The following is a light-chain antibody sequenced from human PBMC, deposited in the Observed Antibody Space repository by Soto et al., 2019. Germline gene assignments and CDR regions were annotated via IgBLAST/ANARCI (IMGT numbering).Light chain of an antibody. J-gene: IGKJ1*01. CDR2: GAS. Sequence: EIVLTQSPGTLSLSPGERATLSCRASQSVSSSYLAWYQQKPGQAPRLLIYGASNRAAGVPARFSGSGSGTDFTLTISDVEPEDFAVYYCHQRQSWPRTFGQGTKVDI. CDR3: HQRQSWPRT. CDR1: QSVSSSY. V-gene: IGKV3-11*01.